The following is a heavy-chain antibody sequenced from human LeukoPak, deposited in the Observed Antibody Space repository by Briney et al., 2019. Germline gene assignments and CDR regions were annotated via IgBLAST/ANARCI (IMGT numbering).Heavy chain of an antibody. V-gene: IGHV4-4*07. J-gene: IGHJ4*02. CDR3: ARTSARGAQFDY. D-gene: IGHD3-10*01. CDR1: GGSISNYY. Sequence: SETLSLTCTVPGGSISNYYWSWIRQPAGMGLEWIGRIYASGSTNYNPSLKSRVTMPVDTSNNQFSLNLSSVTAADTAVYYCARTSARGAQFDYWGQGTLVTVSS. CDR2: IYASGST.